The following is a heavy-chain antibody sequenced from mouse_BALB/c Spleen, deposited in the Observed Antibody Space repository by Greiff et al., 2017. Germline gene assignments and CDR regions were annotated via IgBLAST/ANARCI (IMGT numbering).Heavy chain of an antibody. V-gene: IGHV5-6-5*01. D-gene: IGHD2-4*01. CDR1: GFTFSSYA. CDR3: ANDYPFDY. Sequence: EVKLVESGGGLVKPGGSLKLSCAASGFTFSSYAMSWVRQTPEKRLEWVASISSGGSTYYPDSVKGRFTISRDNARNILYLQMSSLRSEDTAMYYCANDYPFDYWGQGTTLTVSS. CDR2: ISSGGST. J-gene: IGHJ2*01.